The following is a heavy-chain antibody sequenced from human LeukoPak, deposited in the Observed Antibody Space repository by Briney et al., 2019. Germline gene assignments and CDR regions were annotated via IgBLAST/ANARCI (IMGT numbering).Heavy chain of an antibody. Sequence: GGSLRLSCAASGFTFDDYAMPWVRQAPGKGLEWVSGISWNSGSIGYADSVKGRFTISRDNAKNSLYLQMNSLRAEDTALYYCAKASTRWNAFDIWGQGTMVTVSS. J-gene: IGHJ3*02. CDR2: ISWNSGSI. CDR1: GFTFDDYA. CDR3: AKASTRWNAFDI. V-gene: IGHV3-9*01. D-gene: IGHD3-3*01.